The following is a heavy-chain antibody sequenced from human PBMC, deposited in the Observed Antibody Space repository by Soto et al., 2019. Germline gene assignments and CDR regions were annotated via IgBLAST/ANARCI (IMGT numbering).Heavy chain of an antibody. CDR1: GGSISSYY. J-gene: IGHJ4*02. CDR2: IYYSGST. V-gene: IGHV4-59*08. Sequence: PSETLSLTCTVSGGSISSYYWSWIRQPPGKGLEWIGYIYYSGSTNYNPSLKSRVTISVDTSKNQFSLKLSSVTAADTAVYYCARHNYFDYWGQGTLVTVSS. CDR3: ARHNYFDY.